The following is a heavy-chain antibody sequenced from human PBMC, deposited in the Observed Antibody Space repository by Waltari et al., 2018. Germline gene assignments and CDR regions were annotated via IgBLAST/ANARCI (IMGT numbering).Heavy chain of an antibody. J-gene: IGHJ6*02. CDR1: GASTRSANYF. V-gene: IGHV4-61*02. CDR2: IFPSGAS. CDR3: ASSPWADKPAGLDV. Sequence: QVQLQESGPGLVRPSQTLSLTCTVSGASTRSANYFWTWVRRPAGKGLGWIGRIFPSGASDHNPSLKSRVTISVDTSNQFSLKLSSVTAADTAVYYCASSPWADKPAGLDVWGQGTTVTVSS.